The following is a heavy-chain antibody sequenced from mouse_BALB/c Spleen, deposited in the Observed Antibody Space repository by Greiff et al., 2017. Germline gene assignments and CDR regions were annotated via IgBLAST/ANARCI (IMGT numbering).Heavy chain of an antibody. J-gene: IGHJ3*01. Sequence: EVKVEESGPGLVKPSQSLSLTCTVTGYSITSDYAWNWIRQFPGNKLEWMGYISYSGSTSYNPSLKSRISITRDTSKNQLFLQLNSVTTEDTATYYCARGLIYYDYFAYWGQGTLVTVSA. CDR1: GYSITSDYA. CDR3: ARGLIYYDYFAY. D-gene: IGHD2-4*01. CDR2: ISYSGST. V-gene: IGHV3-2*02.